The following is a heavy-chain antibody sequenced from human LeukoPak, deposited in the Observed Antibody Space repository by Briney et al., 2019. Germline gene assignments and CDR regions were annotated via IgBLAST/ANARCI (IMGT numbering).Heavy chain of an antibody. CDR2: IYYSGST. J-gene: IGHJ2*01. Sequence: SETLSLTCTASGGSISSYYWSWIRQPPGKGLEWIGYIYYSGSTNYNPSLKSRVTISVDTSKNQFSLKLSSVTAADTAVYYCARDRLVRQWYLDFWGRGTLVTVSS. V-gene: IGHV4-59*01. CDR3: ARDRLVRQWYLDF. D-gene: IGHD3-9*01. CDR1: GGSISSYY.